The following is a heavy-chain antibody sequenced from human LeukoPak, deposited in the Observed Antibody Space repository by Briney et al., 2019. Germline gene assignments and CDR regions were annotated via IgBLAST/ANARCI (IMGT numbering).Heavy chain of an antibody. D-gene: IGHD2-2*02. V-gene: IGHV4-34*01. J-gene: IGHJ3*02. Sequence: SETLSLTCAVYGGSFSGYYWSWIRQPPGKGLEWIGEINHSGSTNYNPSLKSRVTISVDTSKNQFSLKLSSVTAADTAVYYCARGPPSIVVVPAAIRGAFDIWGQGTVVTVSS. CDR1: GGSFSGYY. CDR3: ARGPPSIVVVPAAIRGAFDI. CDR2: INHSGST.